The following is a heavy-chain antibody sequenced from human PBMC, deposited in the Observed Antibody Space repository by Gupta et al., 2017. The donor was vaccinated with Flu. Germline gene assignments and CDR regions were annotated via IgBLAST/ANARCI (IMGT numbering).Heavy chain of an antibody. D-gene: IGHD3-9*01. CDR1: GFTFSSYA. CDR2: ISGSGGST. Sequence: EVQLLESGGGLVQPGGSLRLSCAASGFTFSSYAMSWVRQAPGKGLEWVSAISGSGGSTYYADSVKGRFTISRDNSKNTLYLQMNSLRAEDTAVYYCAKWGGDILTMRRTFDYWGQGTLVTVSS. CDR3: AKWGGDILTMRRTFDY. J-gene: IGHJ4*02. V-gene: IGHV3-23*01.